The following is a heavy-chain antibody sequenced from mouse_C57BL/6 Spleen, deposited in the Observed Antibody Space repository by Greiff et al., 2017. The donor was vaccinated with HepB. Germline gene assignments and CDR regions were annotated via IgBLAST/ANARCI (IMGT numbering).Heavy chain of an antibody. CDR2: ISSGGDYI. J-gene: IGHJ4*01. Sequence: VQLKESGEGLVKPGGSLKLSCAASGFTFSSYAMSWVRQTPEKRLEWVAYISSGGDYIYYADTVKGRFTISRDNARNTLYLQMSSLKSEDTAMYYCTRTYYGSSPYYAMDYWGQGTSVTVSS. D-gene: IGHD1-1*01. CDR1: GFTFSSYA. V-gene: IGHV5-9-1*02. CDR3: TRTYYGSSPYYAMDY.